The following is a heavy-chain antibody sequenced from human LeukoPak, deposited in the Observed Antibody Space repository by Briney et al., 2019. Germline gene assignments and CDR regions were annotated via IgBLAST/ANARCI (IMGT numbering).Heavy chain of an antibody. CDR1: GYTFTGYY. V-gene: IGHV1-2*02. CDR2: INPNSGGT. CDR3: AREARQWLVPDLRAFDI. Sequence: ASVKVSCKASGYTFTGYYMLWVRQAPGQGLEWMGWINPNSGGTNYAQKFQGRVTMTRDTSISTAYMELSRLRSDDTAVYYCAREARQWLVPDLRAFDIWGQGTMVTVSS. D-gene: IGHD6-19*01. J-gene: IGHJ3*02.